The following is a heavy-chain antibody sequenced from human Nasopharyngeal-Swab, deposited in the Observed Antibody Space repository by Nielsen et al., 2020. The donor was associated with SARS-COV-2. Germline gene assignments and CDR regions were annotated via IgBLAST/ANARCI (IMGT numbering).Heavy chain of an antibody. Sequence: GESLKISCAASGFTFSSYAMHWVRQAPGKGLEYVSAISSNGGSTYYANSVKGRFTISRDNSKNTLYLQMGSLRAEDVAVYYCARGNLLEDCGGDCYHYYGMDVWGQGTTITVSS. V-gene: IGHV3-64*01. D-gene: IGHD2-21*02. CDR2: ISSNGGST. CDR3: ARGNLLEDCGGDCYHYYGMDV. CDR1: GFTFSSYA. J-gene: IGHJ6*02.